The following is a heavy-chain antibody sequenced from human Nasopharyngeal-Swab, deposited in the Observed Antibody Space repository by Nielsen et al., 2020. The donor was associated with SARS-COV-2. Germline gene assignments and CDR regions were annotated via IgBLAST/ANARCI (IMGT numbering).Heavy chain of an antibody. CDR3: ARVYYASSSTGDLDY. J-gene: IGHJ4*02. D-gene: IGHD6-13*01. CDR1: GFTFSGYW. V-gene: IGHV3-74*01. CDR2: INTDGSTT. Sequence: GESLKISCAASGFTFSGYWMHWVRQTPGKGLVWVSRINTDGSTTDYADSVEGRFTISRGNAKNTLFLQMNSLRAEDTAVYYCARVYYASSSTGDLDYWGQGTLVTVSS.